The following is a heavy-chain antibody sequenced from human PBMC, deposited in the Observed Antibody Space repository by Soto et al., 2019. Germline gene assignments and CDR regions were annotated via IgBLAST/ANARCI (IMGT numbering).Heavy chain of an antibody. D-gene: IGHD1-20*01. J-gene: IGHJ4*02. Sequence: QVQLVQSGAEVKKPGASVKVSCKASGYTFTSYDITWVRQAPGQGLEWTGWISAYNGNTSYAQKFQGRVTMTADTSTSTVYMERRSLRSDDTAVYYCARDRRGNSITGFDYWGQGTLVTGSS. CDR3: ARDRRGNSITGFDY. CDR1: GYTFTSYD. CDR2: ISAYNGNT. V-gene: IGHV1-18*04.